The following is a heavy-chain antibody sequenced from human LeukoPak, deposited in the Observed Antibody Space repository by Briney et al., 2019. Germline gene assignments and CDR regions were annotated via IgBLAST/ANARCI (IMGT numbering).Heavy chain of an antibody. Sequence: GRSLRLSCAASGFTFSSYGMHWVRQAPGKGLEWVAVISYDGSNKYYADSVKGRFTISRDNSKNTLYLQMNSLRAEDTAVYYCAKESSIAAAGTDDAFDIWGQGTMVTVSS. V-gene: IGHV3-30*18. CDR1: GFTFSSYG. CDR2: ISYDGSNK. CDR3: AKESSIAAAGTDDAFDI. D-gene: IGHD6-13*01. J-gene: IGHJ3*02.